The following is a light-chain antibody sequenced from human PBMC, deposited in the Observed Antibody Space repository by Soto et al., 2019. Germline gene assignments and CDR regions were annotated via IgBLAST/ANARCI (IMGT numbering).Light chain of an antibody. CDR3: QQRSNWPST. Sequence: EIVLTQSPATLSLSPGERAALSCRASQSVSSYLAWYQQKPGQAPSLLIYDASKKATGIPARFSGSGSGTDFTLTISSLDPEDFAVYFCQQRSNWPSTFGGGTKVEI. CDR1: QSVSSY. V-gene: IGKV3-11*01. J-gene: IGKJ4*01. CDR2: DAS.